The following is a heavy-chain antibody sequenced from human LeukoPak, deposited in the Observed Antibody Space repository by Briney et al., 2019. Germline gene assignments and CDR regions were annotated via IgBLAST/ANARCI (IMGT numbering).Heavy chain of an antibody. Sequence: SSETLSLTCTVSGGSISSGGYSWSWIRQPPGKGLEWIGYIYHSGSTNYNPSLKSRVTISVDTSKNQFSLKLSSVTAADTAVYYCARDGSGYPQLLGDAFDIWGQGTMVTVSS. CDR1: GGSISSGGYS. V-gene: IGHV4-30-2*01. D-gene: IGHD3-22*01. J-gene: IGHJ3*02. CDR2: IYHSGST. CDR3: ARDGSGYPQLLGDAFDI.